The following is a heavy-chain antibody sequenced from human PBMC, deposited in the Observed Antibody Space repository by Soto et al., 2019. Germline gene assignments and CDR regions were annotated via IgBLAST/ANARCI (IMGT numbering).Heavy chain of an antibody. CDR2: IDWDDDK. CDR3: ARMTTMAQGAFDI. CDR1: GFSLNTSGLC. J-gene: IGHJ3*02. V-gene: IGHV2-70*01. Sequence: GSGPTLVNPTQTLTLTCTFSGFSLNTSGLCVSWIRQPPGKSLEWVALIDWDDDKDYSTSLKTRLTISKDTSKNQVVLTMTNMDPVDTATYYCARMTTMAQGAFDIWGQGTMVTVSS. D-gene: IGHD5-18*01.